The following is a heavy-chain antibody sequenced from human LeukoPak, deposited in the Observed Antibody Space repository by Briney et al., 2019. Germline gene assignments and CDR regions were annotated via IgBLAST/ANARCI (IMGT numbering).Heavy chain of an antibody. Sequence: GGSLRLSCAASGFIFSHYGMHWVRQAPGKGLQWVAFIQYDGNKIYYADSVKGRFTISRDNSMNTLFLQMNNMRPEDTAVYHCAKHSDVLTAYYVFDYWGQGTLVTVSS. CDR1: GFIFSHYG. CDR2: IQYDGNKI. D-gene: IGHD3-9*01. J-gene: IGHJ4*02. V-gene: IGHV3-30*02. CDR3: AKHSDVLTAYYVFDY.